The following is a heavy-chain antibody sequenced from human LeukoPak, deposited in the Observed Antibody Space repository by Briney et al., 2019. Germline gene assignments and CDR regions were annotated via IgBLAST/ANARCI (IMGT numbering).Heavy chain of an antibody. CDR2: INHSGST. D-gene: IGHD4-17*01. V-gene: IGHV4-39*07. CDR3: ARVLADYGVNY. Sequence: SETLSLTCTVSGGSISGSTYYWGWIRQPPGKGLEWIGEINHSGSTNYNPSLKSRVTISVDTSKNQFSLKLSSVTAADTAVYYCARVLADYGVNYWGQGTLVTVSS. J-gene: IGHJ4*02. CDR1: GGSISGSTYY.